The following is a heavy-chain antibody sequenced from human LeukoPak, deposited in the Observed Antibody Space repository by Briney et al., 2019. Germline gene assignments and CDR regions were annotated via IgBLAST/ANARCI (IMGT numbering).Heavy chain of an antibody. Sequence: PSETLSLTCTVSGGSISSYHWTWMRQAPGKGLEWIGYMYNTGSTNYNPSLKSRVTISAETSKNQFSLKLTSVTAADTAVYYCARGLSSVAGPFNGMDVWGQGTTVTVSS. D-gene: IGHD6-19*01. J-gene: IGHJ6*02. CDR3: ARGLSSVAGPFNGMDV. CDR1: GGSISSYH. V-gene: IGHV4-59*01. CDR2: MYNTGST.